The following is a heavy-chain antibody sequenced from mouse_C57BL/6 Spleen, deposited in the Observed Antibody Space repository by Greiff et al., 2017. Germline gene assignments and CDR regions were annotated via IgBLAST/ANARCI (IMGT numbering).Heavy chain of an antibody. CDR2: IYPGDGDT. CDR1: GYAFSSSW. D-gene: IGHD1-1*01. V-gene: IGHV1-82*01. CDR3: ARDYYGSPDY. Sequence: QVQLQQSGPELVKPGASVKISCKASGYAFSSSWMNWVKQRPGKGLEWLGRIYPGDGDTNYNGKFKGKATLTADKSSSTAYMQLSSLTSEDSAVYFCARDYYGSPDYWGQGTTLTVSS. J-gene: IGHJ2*01.